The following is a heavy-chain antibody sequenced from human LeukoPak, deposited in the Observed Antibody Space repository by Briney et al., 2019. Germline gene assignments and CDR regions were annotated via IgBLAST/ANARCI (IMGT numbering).Heavy chain of an antibody. CDR3: GKGKCGGDCYTQFDY. J-gene: IGHJ4*02. CDR1: GFTFSSYA. CDR2: ISVSGSST. Sequence: GGSLRLSCAASGFTFSSYAMHWVRQAPGKGLEWVSGISVSGSSTYYADSVKGRFTISRDNSKNTLYLQMNSLRAEDTAVYYCGKGKCGGDCYTQFDYWGQGTLVTVSS. D-gene: IGHD2-21*02. V-gene: IGHV3-23*01.